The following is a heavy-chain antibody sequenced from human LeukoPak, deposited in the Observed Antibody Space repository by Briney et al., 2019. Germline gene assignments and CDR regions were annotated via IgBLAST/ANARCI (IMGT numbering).Heavy chain of an antibody. D-gene: IGHD3-22*01. CDR1: GFTVNSNY. CDR3: ARGHHDSSGYYNWFDP. J-gene: IGHJ5*02. CDR2: IKSGGST. Sequence: PGGSLRLSCAASGFTVNSNYMNWVRQAPGKGLECVSVIKSGGSTYYADSVKGRFTISRDSSQNTLFLQMNSLRADDTAVYYCARGHHDSSGYYNWFDPWGQGTLVTVSS. V-gene: IGHV3-53*01.